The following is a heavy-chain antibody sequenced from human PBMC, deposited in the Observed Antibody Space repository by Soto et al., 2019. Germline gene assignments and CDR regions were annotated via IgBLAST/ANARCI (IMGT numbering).Heavy chain of an antibody. Sequence: PSETLSLTCTVSGGSISSGGYYWSWIRQHPGKGLEWIGYIYYSGSTYYNPSLKSRVTISVDTSKNQFSLKLSSVTAAGTAVYYCARVVIVVVPAAISAGLERPNWFDPWGQGTLVTVSS. CDR1: GGSISSGGYY. D-gene: IGHD2-2*01. CDR3: ARVVIVVVPAAISAGLERPNWFDP. V-gene: IGHV4-31*03. CDR2: IYYSGST. J-gene: IGHJ5*02.